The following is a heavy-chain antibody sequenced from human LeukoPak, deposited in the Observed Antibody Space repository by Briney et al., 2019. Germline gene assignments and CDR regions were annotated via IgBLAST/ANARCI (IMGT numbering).Heavy chain of an antibody. CDR3: ARGGAAAMVQGLDY. Sequence: PGGSLRLSCAASGFTFSSYSMNWVRQAPGKGLEWVSSISSSSSYIYYGDSVKGRFTISRDNAKNSLYLQMNSLRAEDTAVYYCARGGAAAMVQGLDYWGQGKLVTVSS. CDR1: GFTFSSYS. J-gene: IGHJ4*02. D-gene: IGHD5-18*01. V-gene: IGHV3-21*01. CDR2: ISSSSSYI.